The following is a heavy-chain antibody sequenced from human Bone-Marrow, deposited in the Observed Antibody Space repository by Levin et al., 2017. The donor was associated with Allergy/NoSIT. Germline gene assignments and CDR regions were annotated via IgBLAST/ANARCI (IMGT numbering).Heavy chain of an antibody. J-gene: IGHJ4*02. V-gene: IGHV3-11*01. D-gene: IGHD2-8*01. CDR2: MSNTGNVI. CDR1: GFTFSDYF. Sequence: GGSLRLSCAASGFTFSDYFMNWIRQAPGKGLEWVSYMSNTGNVIKYADSVKGRFTISRDNVKNSLTLQMNNLRVEDTAIYYCARETGYAIVDAWGQGTLVNVSS. CDR3: ARETGYAIVDA.